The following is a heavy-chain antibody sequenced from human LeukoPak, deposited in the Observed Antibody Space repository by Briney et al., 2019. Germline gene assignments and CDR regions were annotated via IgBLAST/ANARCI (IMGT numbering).Heavy chain of an antibody. V-gene: IGHV4-38-2*01. CDR2: IYHSGRP. CDR3: ARHGQDYYEMEDY. Sequence: SETLSLTCAVSGYSISSGYYWGWIRQPPGQGLDCFGSIYHSGRPYYNPSLKSRVTISVDTSKNQFSLKLSSVTAADTAVYYCARHGQDYYEMEDYWGQGTLVTVSS. D-gene: IGHD3-22*01. CDR1: GYSISSGYY. J-gene: IGHJ4*02.